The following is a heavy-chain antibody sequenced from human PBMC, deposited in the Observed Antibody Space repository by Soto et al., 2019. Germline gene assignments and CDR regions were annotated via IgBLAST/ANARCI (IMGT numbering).Heavy chain of an antibody. CDR1: GGTFSSYA. V-gene: IGHV1-69*05. CDR3: ARGENWFDP. D-gene: IGHD1-26*01. Sequence: SVKVSCKASGGTFSSYAISWVRQAPGQGLEWMGGIIPIFGTANYAQKLQGRVTMTTDTSTSTAYMELRSLRSDDTAVYYCARGENWFDPWGQGTLVTVSS. CDR2: IIPIFGTA. J-gene: IGHJ5*02.